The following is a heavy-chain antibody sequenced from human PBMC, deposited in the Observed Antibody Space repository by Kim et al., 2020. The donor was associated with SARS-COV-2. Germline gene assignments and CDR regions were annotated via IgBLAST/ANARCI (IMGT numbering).Heavy chain of an antibody. Sequence: GGSLRLSCAASGFTFSSYAMSWVCQAPGKGLEWVSAISGSGGSTYYADSVKGRFTISRDNSKNTLYLQMNSLRAEDTAVYYCAKGTVVTIFQGYYFDYWGQGTLVTVSS. CDR2: ISGSGGST. CDR3: AKGTVVTIFQGYYFDY. V-gene: IGHV3-23*01. J-gene: IGHJ4*02. D-gene: IGHD2-21*02. CDR1: GFTFSSYA.